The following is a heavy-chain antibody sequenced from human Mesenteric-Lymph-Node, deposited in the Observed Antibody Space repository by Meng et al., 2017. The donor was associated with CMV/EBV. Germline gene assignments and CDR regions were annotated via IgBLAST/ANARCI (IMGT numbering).Heavy chain of an antibody. CDR1: GFTFSRNA. Sequence: GESLKISCAASGFTFSRNAMTWVRPAPGKGLEWVAFIRYDGSNKYYTDSVKGRFTISRDNSKNTLYLQMNSLRAEDTAVYYCAKAATLPNYRGQGTLVTVSS. V-gene: IGHV3-30*02. J-gene: IGHJ4*02. CDR3: AKAATLPNY. CDR2: IRYDGSNK.